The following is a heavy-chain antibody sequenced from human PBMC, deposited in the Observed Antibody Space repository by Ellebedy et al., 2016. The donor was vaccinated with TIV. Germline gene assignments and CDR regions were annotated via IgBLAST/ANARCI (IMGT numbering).Heavy chain of an antibody. D-gene: IGHD6-19*01. CDR3: ARDSGSGWRAFDS. Sequence: MPSETLSLTCSVSGGSISSYFWSWIRQLAGKGLEWIGRFYTSGSDNYHPSLKSRITMSMDTSKNQFSLKLSSVTAADTAVYYCARDSGSGWRAFDSWGQGTLVTVSS. CDR2: FYTSGSD. CDR1: GGSISSYF. V-gene: IGHV4-4*07. J-gene: IGHJ4*02.